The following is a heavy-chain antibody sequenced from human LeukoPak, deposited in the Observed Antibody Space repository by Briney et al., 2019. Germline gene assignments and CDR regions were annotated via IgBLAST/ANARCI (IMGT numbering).Heavy chain of an antibody. CDR1: GFTFSNYA. D-gene: IGHD3-3*01. CDR3: AKALITVFGVVRYDAFDV. J-gene: IGHJ3*01. Sequence: GGSLRLSCVASGFTFSNYAMSWVRQAPGKGLEWVSAISDDGGSTYYADSVKGRFTISRDNSKNTLYLQMNSLRAEDTAIYYCAKALITVFGVVRYDAFDVWGQGTMVTVSS. V-gene: IGHV3-23*01. CDR2: ISDDGGST.